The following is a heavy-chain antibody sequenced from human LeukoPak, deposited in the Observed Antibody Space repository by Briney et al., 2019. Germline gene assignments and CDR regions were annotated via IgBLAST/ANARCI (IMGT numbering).Heavy chain of an antibody. V-gene: IGHV3-9*01. CDR3: AKDIRDYYDSSRFDY. Sequence: GGSLRLSCAASGFTFDDYAMHWVRQAPGKGLEWVSGISWNSGSIGYADSVKGRFTISRDNAKNSLYLQMNSLRAEDTALYYCAKDIRDYYDSSRFDYWGQGTLVTVSS. J-gene: IGHJ4*02. D-gene: IGHD3-22*01. CDR1: GFTFDDYA. CDR2: ISWNSGSI.